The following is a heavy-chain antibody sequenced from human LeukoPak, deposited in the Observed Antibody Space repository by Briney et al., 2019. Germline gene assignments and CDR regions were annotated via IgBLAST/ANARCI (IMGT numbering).Heavy chain of an antibody. V-gene: IGHV3-30*18. Sequence: GRSLRLSCAASGFTFSSYGMHWVRQAPGKGLEWVAVISYDGSNKYYADSVKGRFTISRDNSKNTLYLQMNSLRAEDTAVYYCAKEMATIGGYFDYWGQGTLVTVSS. CDR2: ISYDGSNK. CDR3: AKEMATIGGYFDY. D-gene: IGHD5-24*01. J-gene: IGHJ4*02. CDR1: GFTFSSYG.